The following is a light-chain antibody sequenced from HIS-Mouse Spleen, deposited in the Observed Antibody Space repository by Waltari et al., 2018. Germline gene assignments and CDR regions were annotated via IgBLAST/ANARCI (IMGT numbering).Light chain of an antibody. CDR1: AVPKKH. Sequence: SYELTQPPSVSVSPGQTARITGSGDAVPKKHAYWYQQKSGQAPVLVIYEDSKRPPGIPERFSGSSSGTMATLTISGAQVEDEADYYCYSTDSSGNHRVFGGGTKLTVL. CDR3: YSTDSSGNHRV. J-gene: IGLJ2*01. V-gene: IGLV3-10*01. CDR2: EDS.